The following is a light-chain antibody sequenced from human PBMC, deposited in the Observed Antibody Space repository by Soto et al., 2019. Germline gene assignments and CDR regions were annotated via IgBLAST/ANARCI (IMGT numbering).Light chain of an antibody. CDR1: QSSSSW. CDR3: QQYNSYPWT. Sequence: DIQMTQSPSTLSTSVGDRVTITCRASQSSSSWLAWHQQKPGKAPKLLIYDASSLESGVPSRFSGSGSGPEFTLTISSLHPDDFATYYCQQYNSYPWTFGQGTRVELK. CDR2: DAS. J-gene: IGKJ1*01. V-gene: IGKV1-5*01.